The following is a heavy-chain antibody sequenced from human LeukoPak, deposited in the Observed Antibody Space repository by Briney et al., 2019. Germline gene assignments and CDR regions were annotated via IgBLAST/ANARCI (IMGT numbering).Heavy chain of an antibody. D-gene: IGHD2-15*01. CDR1: GFTFSSYG. V-gene: IGHV3-30*18. J-gene: IGHJ1*01. CDR3: AKSKKLSAYFQH. CDR2: ISYDGSNK. Sequence: GGSLRLSCAASGFTFSSYGMHWVRQAPGKGLEWVAVISYDGSNKYYADSVKGRFTISRDNSKNTLYLQMNSLRAEDTAVYYRAKSKKLSAYFQHWGQGTLVTVSS.